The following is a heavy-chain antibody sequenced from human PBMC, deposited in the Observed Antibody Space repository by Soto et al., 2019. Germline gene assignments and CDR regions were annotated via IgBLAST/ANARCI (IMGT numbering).Heavy chain of an antibody. CDR2: ISSTGETT. D-gene: IGHD3-10*02. CDR1: GFTFSAYA. CDR3: ARDVRLPDY. J-gene: IGHJ4*02. Sequence: EVQLLESGGGLVQPGGSLRLSCAASGFTFSAYAMGWVRQAPGKGLEWVSFISSTGETTYYADSVKGRLTISRDNAKNSLFLQMNSLTAEDTAVYYCARDVRLPDYWGQGTLVTVSS. V-gene: IGHV3-48*01.